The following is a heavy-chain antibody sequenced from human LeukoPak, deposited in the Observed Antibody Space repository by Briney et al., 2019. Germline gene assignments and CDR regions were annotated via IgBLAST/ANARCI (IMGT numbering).Heavy chain of an antibody. CDR2: MNPNSGNT. Sequence: EASVKVSCKASGYTFTSYDINWVRQATGQGLEWMGWMNPNSGNTGYAQKFQGRVTMTRNTSISTAYMELSSLRSEDTAVYYCARVLQVWDDAFDIWGQGTMVTVSS. CDR3: ARVLQVWDDAFDI. J-gene: IGHJ3*02. V-gene: IGHV1-8*01. D-gene: IGHD4-11*01. CDR1: GYTFTSYD.